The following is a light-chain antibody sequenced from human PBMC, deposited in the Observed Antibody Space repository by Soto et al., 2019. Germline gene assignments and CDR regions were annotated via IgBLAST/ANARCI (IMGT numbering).Light chain of an antibody. V-gene: IGKV1-5*03. CDR2: KAS. CDR3: QHYKTYSRT. Sequence: DIQMTQSPSTLSASVGDRVTMTCRASQSISSWLAWYQQKPGKAPNLLIYKASSLESGVPSRFSGSGSGTAFTLTISSLQPDDFATYYCQHYKTYSRTFGQGTKVEIK. J-gene: IGKJ1*01. CDR1: QSISSW.